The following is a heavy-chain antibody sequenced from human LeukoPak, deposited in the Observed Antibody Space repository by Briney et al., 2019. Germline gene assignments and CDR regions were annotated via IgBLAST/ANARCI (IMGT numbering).Heavy chain of an antibody. V-gene: IGHV1-2*02. J-gene: IGHJ4*02. CDR2: INPNSGGT. D-gene: IGHD3-22*01. CDR1: GYTFTGYY. Sequence: GASVKVSCKASGYTFTGYYMHWVRQAPGQGLEWMGWINPNSGGTNYAQKFQGRVTMTRDTSISTAYMELSRLRSDDTAVYYCAKDGTYYYDSSGDLGGNYFDYWGQGTLVTVSS. CDR3: AKDGTYYYDSSGDLGGNYFDY.